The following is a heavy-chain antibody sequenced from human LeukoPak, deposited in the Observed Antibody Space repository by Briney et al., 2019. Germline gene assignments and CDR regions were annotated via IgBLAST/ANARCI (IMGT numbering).Heavy chain of an antibody. CDR2: IYYSGSA. CDR1: GGSISSYY. CDR3: ARDRYYDILTGYYYYYYGMDV. D-gene: IGHD3-9*01. V-gene: IGHV4-59*01. J-gene: IGHJ6*02. Sequence: SETLSLTCTVSGGSISSYYWSWIRQPPGKGLEWIGYIYYSGSANYNPSLKRRVTISVDTSKNQFSLKLSSVTAADTAVYYCARDRYYDILTGYYYYYYGMDVWGQGTTVTVSS.